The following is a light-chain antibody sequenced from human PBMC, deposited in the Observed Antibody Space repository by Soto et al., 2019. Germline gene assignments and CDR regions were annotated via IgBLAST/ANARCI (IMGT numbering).Light chain of an antibody. CDR3: QQYNDWPPIT. CDR1: QSVSSD. V-gene: IGKV3-15*01. Sequence: EVVMTQSPATLSLSPGERATLSCRASQSVSSDLAWYQQNPGQAPRPLIYGPSTRATDIPARFSGGGSGTEVTLSVSRLQSEDFAIYYCQQYNDWPPITLGPGTRVDFK. CDR2: GPS. J-gene: IGKJ3*01.